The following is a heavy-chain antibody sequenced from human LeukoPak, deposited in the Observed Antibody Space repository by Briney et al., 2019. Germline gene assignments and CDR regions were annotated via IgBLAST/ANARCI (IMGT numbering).Heavy chain of an antibody. CDR1: GFTFSSYA. CDR2: ISGRGGST. J-gene: IGHJ4*02. Sequence: GGSLRLSCATSGFTFSSYAMNWVRQTPGKGLEWVSAISGRGGSTYYADSVKGRFTISRDNSKNTLYLQMSSLRAEDTAVYYCAKEYLDYSGSNPDYWGQGILVTVSS. D-gene: IGHD4/OR15-4a*01. V-gene: IGHV3-23*01. CDR3: AKEYLDYSGSNPDY.